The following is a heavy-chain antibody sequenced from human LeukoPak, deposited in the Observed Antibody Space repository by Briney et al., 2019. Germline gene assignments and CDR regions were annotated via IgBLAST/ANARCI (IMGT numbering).Heavy chain of an antibody. V-gene: IGHV3-30*18. CDR3: AKRDYFGSVDSYYAMDV. CDR1: GFAFSNYG. Sequence: PGGSLRLSCAASGFAFSNYGMHWVRQAPGKGLEWVAVISYDGNNQYYGDSVKGRFTISRDNSKNTLYLQMNSLGAEDTAVYYCAKRDYFGSVDSYYAMDVWGQGTTVTVSS. J-gene: IGHJ6*02. CDR2: ISYDGNNQ. D-gene: IGHD3-10*01.